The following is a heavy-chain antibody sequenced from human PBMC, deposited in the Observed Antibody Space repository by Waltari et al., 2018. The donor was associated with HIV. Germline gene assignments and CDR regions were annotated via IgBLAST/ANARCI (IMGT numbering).Heavy chain of an antibody. D-gene: IGHD5-18*01. V-gene: IGHV3-49*04. CDR2: VGSKPYGGTT. J-gene: IGHJ2*01. CDR1: GFTFGDSA. CDR3: ATNNRAYSFADWYFDL. Sequence: EVQLVESGGGLVQPGRSLRLSCTASGFTFGDSAMTWVCQAPGKGLEWVSFVGSKPYGGTTEDAASVKGRFTISRDDSKSIAYLQMNSLKIEDTAVYYCATNNRAYSFADWYFDLWGRGTLVTVSS.